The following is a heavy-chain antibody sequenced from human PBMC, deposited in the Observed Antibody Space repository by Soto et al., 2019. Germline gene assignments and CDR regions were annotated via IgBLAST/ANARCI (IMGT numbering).Heavy chain of an antibody. J-gene: IGHJ4*02. Sequence: QVQLVQSGAEVKKPGSSVKVSCKASGGTFSSYAISWVRQAPGQGLEWMGGIIPIFGTANYAQKFRGRVTITADESTSTAYMELSSLRSEDTAVYYCAREGRYCGGDCYFDYWGQGTLVTVSS. CDR3: AREGRYCGGDCYFDY. CDR2: IIPIFGTA. CDR1: GGTFSSYA. D-gene: IGHD2-21*02. V-gene: IGHV1-69*12.